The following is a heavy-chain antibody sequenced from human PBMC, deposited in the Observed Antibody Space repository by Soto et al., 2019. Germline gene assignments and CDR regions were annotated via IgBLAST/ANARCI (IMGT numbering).Heavy chain of an antibody. CDR3: ARIYCTNGVCYTGYYYYGMDV. D-gene: IGHD2-8*01. Sequence: QVTLKESGPVLVKPTETLTLTCTVSGFSLSNARMGVSWIRQPPGKALEWLAHIFSNDEKSYSTSLKSRLTIPKDTSKRQVVLTMTHMDPVDTATYYCARIYCTNGVCYTGYYYYGMDVWGQGTTVTVSS. CDR2: IFSNDEK. J-gene: IGHJ6*02. V-gene: IGHV2-26*01. CDR1: GFSLSNARMG.